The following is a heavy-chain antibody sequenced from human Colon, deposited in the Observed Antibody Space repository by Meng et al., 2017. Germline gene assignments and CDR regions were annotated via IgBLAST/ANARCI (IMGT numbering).Heavy chain of an antibody. J-gene: IGHJ3*02. D-gene: IGHD2-8*01. CDR3: ARDLGVFNAFDI. CDR2: INPRGDNT. CDR1: GYTFNSYY. V-gene: IGHV1-46*02. Sequence: QVQLVRLGARVKKPGASVKVSCKASGYTFNSYYMHWVRQSPGQGLEWMGIINPRGDNTNDAQRFQGRLTMTRDTSTSTVYMELSSLRSEDTAVYYCARDLGVFNAFDIWGQGTMVTVSS.